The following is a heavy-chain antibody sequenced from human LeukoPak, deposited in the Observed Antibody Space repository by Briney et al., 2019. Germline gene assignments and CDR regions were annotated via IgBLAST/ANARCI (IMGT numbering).Heavy chain of an antibody. CDR3: GGNNFYHFQY. D-gene: IGHD5-24*01. Sequence: PETLSLTCTVSGDSVSNSPYYWGWVRQPPGKGLEWTGAISYGGTTYSSPSLKSRVTMDLDKSRNRFSLKLTSVTAADTAVYYCGGNNFYHFQYWGQGALVTVSS. J-gene: IGHJ4*02. CDR1: GDSVSNSPYY. CDR2: ISYGGTT. V-gene: IGHV4-39*01.